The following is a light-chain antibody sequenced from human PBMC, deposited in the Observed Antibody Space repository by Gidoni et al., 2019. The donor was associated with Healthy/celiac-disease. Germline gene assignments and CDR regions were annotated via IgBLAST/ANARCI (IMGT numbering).Light chain of an antibody. V-gene: IGKV3-11*01. CDR3: QQRSNWPPMYT. CDR1: QSVSST. Sequence: IVLTQSPATLSLSPGERATLSCRASQSVSSTLAWYQQKPGQAPRLLIYDASNRATGIPARFSGSGSGTDVTLTISSLEREDFAVYYCQQRSNWPPMYTFGQGTKLEIK. CDR2: DAS. J-gene: IGKJ2*01.